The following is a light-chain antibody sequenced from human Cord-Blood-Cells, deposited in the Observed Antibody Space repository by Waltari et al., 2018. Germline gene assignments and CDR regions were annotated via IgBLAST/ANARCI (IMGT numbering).Light chain of an antibody. CDR2: AAS. J-gene: IGKJ1*01. V-gene: IGKV1-39*01. CDR1: QSISSY. Sequence: DIQMTQSPSSLSASVGDRVTITCRASQSISSYLNWYQQKQGKAPKLLIYAASSLQSGVPSRFSGSGSGTDFTLTISSLQPEDFATYYCQQSYSTPRTCGQGTKVESK. CDR3: QQSYSTPRT.